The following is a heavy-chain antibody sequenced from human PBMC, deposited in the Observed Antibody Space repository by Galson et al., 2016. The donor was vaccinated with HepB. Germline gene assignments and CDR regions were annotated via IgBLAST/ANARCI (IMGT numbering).Heavy chain of an antibody. D-gene: IGHD3-22*01. J-gene: IGHJ4*02. CDR2: FDAEDAET. CDR3: ATGLAYYDSSGYRVVYFDY. CDR1: GYTLSKLS. V-gene: IGHV1-24*01. Sequence: SVKVSCKVSGYTLSKLSMHWVRQAPVKGLEWMGGFDAEDAETIYAQNFQGRVTMTEDTSTDTAYMELSSLSAEDTAVYYCATGLAYYDSSGYRVVYFDYWGQGTLVTVSS.